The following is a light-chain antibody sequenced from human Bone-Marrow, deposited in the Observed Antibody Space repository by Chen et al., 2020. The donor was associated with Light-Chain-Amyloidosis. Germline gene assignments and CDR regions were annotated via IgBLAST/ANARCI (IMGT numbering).Light chain of an antibody. V-gene: IGLV6-57*02. J-gene: IGLJ2*01. Sequence: NFMLTQPHSVSESPGKTVTISCTGSSGRIASNYVQWYQQRPGSAPTTVIFADNHRPSGVPDRFSGSIDSSSNSASLTISGLKTEDEADYYCQSYDSSNQGVVFGGGTKLTVL. CDR2: ADN. CDR3: QSYDSSNQGVV. CDR1: SGRIASNY.